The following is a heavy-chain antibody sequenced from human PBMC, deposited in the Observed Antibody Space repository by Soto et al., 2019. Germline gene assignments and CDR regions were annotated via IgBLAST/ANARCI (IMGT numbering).Heavy chain of an antibody. V-gene: IGHV3-23*01. CDR1: GFAFSSQA. J-gene: IGHJ6*02. D-gene: IGHD3-10*01. CDR3: AKVLIWFGQRFGLDV. CDR2: ISGSGGTL. Sequence: PGGSLRLSCAATGFAFSSQAMSWVRQAPGKGLEWVSGISGSGGTLYYADSVKGRFTISRDNSMNTLYLQMNSLRAADTAVYYCAKVLIWFGQRFGLDVWGQGTTVSVS.